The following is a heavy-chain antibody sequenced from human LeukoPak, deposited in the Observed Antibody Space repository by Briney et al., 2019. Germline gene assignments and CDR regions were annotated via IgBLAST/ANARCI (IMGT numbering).Heavy chain of an antibody. CDR2: IYDSGNE. V-gene: IGHV4-39*01. Sequence: PSETLSLTCTVSGGSISTSAFYWGWIRQPPGKWLEWIGSIYDSGNEFYNPSLKSRVTISADTSKNQSSLKLNSVTAADTAMYYCARQISDYYYYYMDVWGEGITVTVSS. J-gene: IGHJ6*03. CDR1: GGSISTSAFY. D-gene: IGHD2/OR15-2a*01. CDR3: ARQISDYYYYYMDV.